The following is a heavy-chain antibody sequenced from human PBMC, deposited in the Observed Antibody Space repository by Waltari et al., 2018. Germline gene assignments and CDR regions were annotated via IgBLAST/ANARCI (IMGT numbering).Heavy chain of an antibody. J-gene: IGHJ4*02. CDR1: GGSISSGGYS. CDR2: IYQSGST. Sequence: QLQLQESGSGLVKPSQTLSLTCAVSGGSISSGGYSWSWIRQPPGKGLEWIGYIYQSGSTYYNPSLKSRVTISVDRSKNQFSLKLSSVTAADTAVYYCARVPYGGFPYYFDYWGQGTLVTVSS. CDR3: ARVPYGGFPYYFDY. V-gene: IGHV4-30-2*01. D-gene: IGHD2-15*01.